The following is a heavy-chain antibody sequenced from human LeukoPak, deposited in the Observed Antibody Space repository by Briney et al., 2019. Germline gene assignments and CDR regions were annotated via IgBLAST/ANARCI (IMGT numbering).Heavy chain of an antibody. CDR3: ARDKEDGSVDY. J-gene: IGHJ4*02. V-gene: IGHV1-69*13. CDR1: GGTFSSYA. D-gene: IGHD3-10*01. CDR2: IIPIFGTA. Sequence: SVKVSCTASGGTFSSYAISWVRQAPGPGLEWMGGIIPIFGTANYAQKFQGRVTITADESTSTAYMELSSLRSEDTAVYYCARDKEDGSVDYWGQGTLVTVSS.